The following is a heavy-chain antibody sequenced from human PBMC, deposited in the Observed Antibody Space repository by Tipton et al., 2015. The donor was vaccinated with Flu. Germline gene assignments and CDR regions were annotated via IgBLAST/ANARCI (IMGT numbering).Heavy chain of an antibody. CDR3: ARLKLFALVNHSYYYGLDV. CDR1: GGSLSSFY. V-gene: IGHV4-4*07. CDR2: MYDSESA. J-gene: IGHJ6*02. Sequence: TLSLTCTVSGGSLSSFYWTWIRQPVGKGLEWIGRMYDSESAKYNPSLKNRVTISLDTSKNQFSLQLKSVTASDTAVYYCARLKLFALVNHSYYYGLDVWGQGTTVTVS. D-gene: IGHD3/OR15-3a*01.